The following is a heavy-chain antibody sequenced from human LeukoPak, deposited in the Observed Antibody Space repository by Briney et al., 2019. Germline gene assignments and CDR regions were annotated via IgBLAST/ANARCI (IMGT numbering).Heavy chain of an antibody. Sequence: GGSLRLSCAASGFTFSSYAMSWVRQAPGKGLEWVSSMSSSSSYIYYADSVKGRFTISRDNAEKSLYLQMNSLRAEDTAVYYCARQAYYDSSGSLYYFDYWGQGTLVTVSS. CDR1: GFTFSSYA. CDR3: ARQAYYDSSGSLYYFDY. D-gene: IGHD3-22*01. V-gene: IGHV3-21*01. J-gene: IGHJ4*02. CDR2: MSSSSSYI.